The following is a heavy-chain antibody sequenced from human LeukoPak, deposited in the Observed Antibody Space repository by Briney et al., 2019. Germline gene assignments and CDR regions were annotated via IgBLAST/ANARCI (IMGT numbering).Heavy chain of an antibody. Sequence: SQTLSLTCVVSGDSVSSKNGAWNWIRQSPSRGLEWLGRTYYRSKWYNDYAESMEGRMTISQDTSKNQYSLHLNSVTPDHTAVYYSARDFGTTGWHTFDYWGQGTLVTVSS. D-gene: IGHD6-19*01. CDR3: ARDFGTTGWHTFDY. J-gene: IGHJ4*02. CDR2: TYYRSKWYN. V-gene: IGHV6-1*01. CDR1: GDSVSSKNGA.